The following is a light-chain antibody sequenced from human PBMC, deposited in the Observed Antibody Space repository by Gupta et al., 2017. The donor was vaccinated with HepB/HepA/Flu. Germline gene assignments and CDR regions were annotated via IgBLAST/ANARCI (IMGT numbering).Light chain of an antibody. J-gene: IGLJ3*02. CDR1: SSNIGAGYD. CDR3: QSYDSSLSGWV. Sequence: QSVLTQPPSVSVAPGQRVTISCTGSSSNIGAGYDVHWYQQHPGTAPKHLKYGTSNQPSGVPDRFSGSKSGTSASLAITGHQAEDEADYYCQSYDSSLSGWVFGGGTKLTVL. CDR2: GTS. V-gene: IGLV1-40*01.